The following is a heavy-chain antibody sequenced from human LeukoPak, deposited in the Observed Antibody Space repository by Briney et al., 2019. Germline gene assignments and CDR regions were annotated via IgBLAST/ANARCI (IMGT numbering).Heavy chain of an antibody. CDR3: TGYYSSYYYYYYMDV. V-gene: IGHV3-23*01. CDR2: ISGSGGST. D-gene: IGHD3-22*01. CDR1: GFTFSSYA. Sequence: GGSLRLSCAASGFTFSSYAMSWVRQAPGKGLEWVSAISGSGGSTYYADSVKGRFTISRDNSKNTLYLQMNSLRAEDTAVYYCTGYYSSYYYYYYMDVWGKGTTVTVSS. J-gene: IGHJ6*03.